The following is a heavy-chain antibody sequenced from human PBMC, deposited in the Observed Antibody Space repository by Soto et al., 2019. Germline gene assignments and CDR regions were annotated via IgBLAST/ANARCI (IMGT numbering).Heavy chain of an antibody. CDR1: GFSFRHYH. V-gene: IGHV3-11*01. CDR3: ARNFQSTGTTYYFHY. CDR2: ISGTGKTI. D-gene: IGHD1-1*01. Sequence: GGPLRLSCAASGFSFRHYHMSWIRQAPGQGQEWLSFISGTGKTIYHADSVKGRCTISRDNAKNSLDLQMNSLGADDTAIYYCARNFQSTGTTYYFHYWGQGTRVTVSA. J-gene: IGHJ4*02.